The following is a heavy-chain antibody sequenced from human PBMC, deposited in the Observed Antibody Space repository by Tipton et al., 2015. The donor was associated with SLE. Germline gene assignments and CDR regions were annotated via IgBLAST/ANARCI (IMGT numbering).Heavy chain of an antibody. CDR2: ISSSSSYI. J-gene: IGHJ4*02. D-gene: IGHD1-26*01. CDR1: GFTFSSYS. CDR3: ARGGNISGSYYAVDY. V-gene: IGHV3-21*01. Sequence: FLRLSCAASGFTFSSYSMNWVRQAPGKGLEWVSSISSSSSYIYYADSVKGRFTISRDNAKNSLYLQMNSLRAEDTAVYYCARGGNISGSYYAVDYWGQGTLVPVSS.